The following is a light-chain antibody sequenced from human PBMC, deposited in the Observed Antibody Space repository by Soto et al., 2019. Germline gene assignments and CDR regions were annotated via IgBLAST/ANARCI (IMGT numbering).Light chain of an antibody. CDR3: SSYTSSSTYV. CDR1: SSDIGRHDY. V-gene: IGLV2-14*01. J-gene: IGLJ1*01. Sequence: QSALTQPASVSGPPGQSITISCTGSSSDIGRHDYVSWYQHHPGKVPKVIIYEVIHRPSGVSNRFSGSKSGNTASLTISGLQAEDEADYYCSSYTSSSTYVFGTGTKVTVL. CDR2: EVI.